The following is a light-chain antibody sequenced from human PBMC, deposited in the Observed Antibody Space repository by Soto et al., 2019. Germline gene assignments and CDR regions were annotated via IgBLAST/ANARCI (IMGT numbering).Light chain of an antibody. Sequence: DIQMTQSPSSLSASVGDRVTITCRASQSISGYVNWYQQKPGKAPKRLIYGASSLQSGVPSRFSGSSSGTEGTLIISSLQPEDFATYYCQQTYSTPWTFGQGTKVESK. CDR2: GAS. CDR3: QQTYSTPWT. J-gene: IGKJ1*01. V-gene: IGKV1-39*01. CDR1: QSISGY.